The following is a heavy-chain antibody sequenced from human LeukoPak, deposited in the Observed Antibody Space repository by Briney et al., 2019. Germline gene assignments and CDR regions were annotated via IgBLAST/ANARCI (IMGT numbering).Heavy chain of an antibody. Sequence: GGSLRLSCAASGFTFSSYEMNWVRQAPGKGLEWVSYISSSGSTIYYADSVKGRFTISRDNSKNTLYLQMNSLRAEDTAVYYCAKDTTMIVVVINFDYWGQGTLVTVSS. CDR2: ISSSGSTI. V-gene: IGHV3-48*03. D-gene: IGHD3-22*01. CDR1: GFTFSSYE. J-gene: IGHJ4*02. CDR3: AKDTTMIVVVINFDY.